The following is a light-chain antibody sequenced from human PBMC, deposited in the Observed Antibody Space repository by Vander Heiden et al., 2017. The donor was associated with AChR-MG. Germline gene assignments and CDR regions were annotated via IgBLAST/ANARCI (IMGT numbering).Light chain of an antibody. CDR1: KSISSY. V-gene: IGKV1-39*01. CDR2: AAS. CDR3: QQSYSTPWT. J-gene: IGKJ1*01. Sequence: DIQMTQSPSSLSASVGDRVTITCRASKSISSYLNWYQQKPGKAPKLLIYAASSLQSGVPSRFSGSGPGTDFTLTISSLQPEDFATYYCQQSYSTPWTFGQGTKVEIK.